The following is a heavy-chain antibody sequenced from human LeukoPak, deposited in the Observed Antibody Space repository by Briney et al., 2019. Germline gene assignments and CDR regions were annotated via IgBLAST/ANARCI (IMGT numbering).Heavy chain of an antibody. CDR3: ARHRRDSVTSAYDN. D-gene: IGHD6-25*01. V-gene: IGHV4-39*01. Sequence: SETLSLTCTVSGDSISSSNYYWGWIRQPPGKGLEWIGTMYFSGITDYNPSLKSRLTISLDTSKNQVSLKLSSVTAADTALYYRARHRRDSVTSAYDNWGQGTLVTVSS. CDR1: GDSISSSNYY. CDR2: MYFSGIT. J-gene: IGHJ4*02.